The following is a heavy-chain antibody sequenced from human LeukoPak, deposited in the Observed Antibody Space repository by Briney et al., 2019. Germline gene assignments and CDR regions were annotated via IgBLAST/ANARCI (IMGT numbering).Heavy chain of an antibody. CDR1: GFTFSNYW. CDR3: ARDGYGSGSHDY. CDR2: IDLYGSDK. Sequence: GGSLRISCAASGFTFSNYWMTWVRQGPGKGLEWVANIDLYGSDKYYGDSVKGRFTIPRDNAKNSLYLQMNSLRAEDTAVYYCARDGYGSGSHDYWGQGTLVTVSS. D-gene: IGHD3-10*01. V-gene: IGHV3-7*04. J-gene: IGHJ4*02.